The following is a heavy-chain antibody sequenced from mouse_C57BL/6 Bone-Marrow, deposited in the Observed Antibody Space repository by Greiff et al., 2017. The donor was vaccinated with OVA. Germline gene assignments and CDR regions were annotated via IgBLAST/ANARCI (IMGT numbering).Heavy chain of an antibody. D-gene: IGHD4-1*01. V-gene: IGHV3-8*01. CDR2: ISYSGST. Sequence: VQLKESGPGLAKPSQTLSLTCSVTGYSITSDYWNWIRKFPGNKLEYMGYISYSGSTYYNPSLKSRISITRDTSKNQYYLQLNSVTTEDTATYYGARLTGTNYYAMDYWGQGTSVTVSS. CDR3: ARLTGTNYYAMDY. CDR1: GYSITSDY. J-gene: IGHJ4*01.